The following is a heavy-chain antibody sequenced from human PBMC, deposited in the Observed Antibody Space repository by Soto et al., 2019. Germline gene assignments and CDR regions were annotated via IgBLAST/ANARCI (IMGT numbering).Heavy chain of an antibody. Sequence: QVQLVQSGAEVKKPGASVKVSCKASGYTFSTYGFSWVRQAPGQGLEWMGWIGADNGDTNYAQNFQGRVTMTTDTSTTTSYMELRSLTSDDTVVYFCARDWKGAAGFDPWGHGNLVTVSS. CDR3: ARDWKGAAGFDP. CDR2: IGADNGDT. D-gene: IGHD6-25*01. V-gene: IGHV1-18*01. J-gene: IGHJ5*02. CDR1: GYTFSTYG.